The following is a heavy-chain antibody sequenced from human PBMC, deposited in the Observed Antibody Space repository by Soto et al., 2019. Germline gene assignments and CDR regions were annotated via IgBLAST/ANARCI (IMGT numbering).Heavy chain of an antibody. D-gene: IGHD1-26*01. CDR3: AREEAGAADY. CDR2: ISHDGSNK. Sequence: QVQLVESGGGVVQPGRSLRLSCAASGFNISSYAVHWVRQAPGKGLEWVALISHDGSNKNYADSVKGRFTISGDSSKNTLYLQMTSLRPDDTGGYYCAREEAGAADYWGQGTLVAVSS. CDR1: GFNISSYA. V-gene: IGHV3-30-3*01. J-gene: IGHJ4*02.